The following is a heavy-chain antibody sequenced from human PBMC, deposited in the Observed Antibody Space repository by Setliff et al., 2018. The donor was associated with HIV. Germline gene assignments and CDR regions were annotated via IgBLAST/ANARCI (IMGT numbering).Heavy chain of an antibody. Sequence: ASVKVSCKASGYTFTRYDINWVRQATGQGLEWMGWINAGNGNTKYSQEFQGRVTITSDNPKNTVSLQLNSLRIEDTAVYYCARDFSWATDSWGQGTLVTVSS. V-gene: IGHV1-3*01. CDR1: GYTFTRYD. CDR2: INAGNGNT. D-gene: IGHD2-15*01. CDR3: ARDFSWATDS. J-gene: IGHJ4*02.